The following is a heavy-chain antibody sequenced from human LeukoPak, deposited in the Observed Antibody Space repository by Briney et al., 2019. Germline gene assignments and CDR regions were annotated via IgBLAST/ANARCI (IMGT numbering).Heavy chain of an antibody. CDR1: GFTFSSYS. CDR3: ARDGGSAWFLDY. Sequence: GGSLRLSCAASGFTFSSYSMNWVRQAPGKGLEWVSFISSSRSYIYYADSVKGRFTISRDNAKNSLYLQMNSLRAEDTAVYYCARDGGSAWFLDYWGQGTLVTVSS. D-gene: IGHD6-19*01. J-gene: IGHJ4*02. CDR2: ISSSRSYI. V-gene: IGHV3-21*01.